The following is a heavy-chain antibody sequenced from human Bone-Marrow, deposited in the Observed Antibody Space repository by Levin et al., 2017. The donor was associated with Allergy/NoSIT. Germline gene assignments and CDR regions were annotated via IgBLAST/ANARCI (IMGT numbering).Heavy chain of an antibody. CDR2: INADGNKV. Sequence: GESLKISCVASGFTFSNSWMHWVRQAPGKGLVWVSRINADGNKVSYAGSLRGRVTISRDNAKNTLYLQVNSLRDEDTAVYYCARSTYGSLDYWGQGTLATVSS. J-gene: IGHJ4*02. CDR3: ARSTYGSLDY. V-gene: IGHV3-74*01. CDR1: GFTFSNSW. D-gene: IGHD4-17*01.